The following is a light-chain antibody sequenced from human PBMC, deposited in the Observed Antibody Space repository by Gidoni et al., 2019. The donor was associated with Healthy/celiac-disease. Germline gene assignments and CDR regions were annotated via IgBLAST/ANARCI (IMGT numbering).Light chain of an antibody. CDR1: QGISSW. V-gene: IGKV1-12*01. CDR2: AAS. Sequence: DIQLTQSPASVSASVGDRATISCRASQGISSWLAWYQQKPGKAPKFLIFAASSLQGGVPARSSSSGCAKDITITSSRLQPEDLATYCCQRTNSFPLTFGGGTKVEIK. J-gene: IGKJ4*02. CDR3: QRTNSFPLT.